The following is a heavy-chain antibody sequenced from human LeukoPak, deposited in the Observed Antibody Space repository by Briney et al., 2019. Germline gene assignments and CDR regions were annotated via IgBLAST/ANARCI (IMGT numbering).Heavy chain of an antibody. J-gene: IGHJ4*02. CDR2: ISYDGSNK. CDR1: GFTFSSYG. Sequence: GESLRLSCAASGFTFSSYGMHWVRQAPGKGLEWVAVISYDGSNKYYADSVKGRFTISRDNAKKSTYLQMHRVRVEDTAVYYCARDYGDHPYPEVTLDQWGQGTLVTVSS. CDR3: ARDYGDHPYPEVTLDQ. D-gene: IGHD2-21*01. V-gene: IGHV3-30*03.